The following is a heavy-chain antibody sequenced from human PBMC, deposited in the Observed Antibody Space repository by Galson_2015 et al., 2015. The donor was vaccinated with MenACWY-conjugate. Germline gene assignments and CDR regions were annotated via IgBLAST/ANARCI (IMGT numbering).Heavy chain of an antibody. CDR2: IYYSGST. CDR1: GGSISSSSYY. CDR3: TRHSAPQNIAARPGYYLSY. J-gene: IGHJ4*02. D-gene: IGHD6-6*01. Sequence: SETLSLTCTVSGGSISSSSYYWGWIRQPPGKGLEWIASIYYSGSTYYNPSLKSRVTISVDTSRNQLSLKVTSVTAADTAVYYCTRHSAPQNIAARPGYYLSYWGQGTLVTASS. V-gene: IGHV4-39*01.